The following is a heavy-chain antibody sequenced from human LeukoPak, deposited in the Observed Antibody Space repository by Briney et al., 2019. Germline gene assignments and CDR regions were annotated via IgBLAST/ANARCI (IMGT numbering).Heavy chain of an antibody. D-gene: IGHD6-6*01. CDR1: GFTFSSYD. CDR3: AREYRSSSGRAFDY. Sequence: GGSLRLSCAASGFTFSSYDMHWVRKGTGKGLEWVSAIGTAGDTSYPGSVKGRFTISRENAKNSLYLQMNSLRAGDTAVYYCAREYRSSSGRAFDYWGQGTLVTVSS. V-gene: IGHV3-13*01. CDR2: IGTAGDT. J-gene: IGHJ4*02.